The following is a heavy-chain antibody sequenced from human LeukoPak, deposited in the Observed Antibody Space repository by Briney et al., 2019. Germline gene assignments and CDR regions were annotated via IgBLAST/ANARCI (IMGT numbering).Heavy chain of an antibody. CDR1: GGSFSGYY. V-gene: IGHV4-34*01. Sequence: SETLSLTCAVYGGSFSGYYWSWIRQPPEKGLEWIGEINQSGTTNYNPSLKSRVTIPVDTSKNQFSLKLSSVTAADTAVYYCARGRVGGRYSSGWYKAPFDYWGQGTLVTVSS. D-gene: IGHD6-19*01. CDR3: ARGRVGGRYSSGWYKAPFDY. CDR2: INQSGTT. J-gene: IGHJ4*02.